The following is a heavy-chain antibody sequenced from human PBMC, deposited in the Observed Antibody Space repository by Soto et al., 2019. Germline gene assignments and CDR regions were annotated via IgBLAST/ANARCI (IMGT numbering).Heavy chain of an antibody. J-gene: IGHJ4*02. D-gene: IGHD1-26*01. Sequence: PXESLKVSCQCSGNTFISYWIALVRQMPGKGLEWMGIFYPGDSDTRYSPSFQGQVTMSADKSISTAYLQWNSLKASDTAIYYCARPNLVGATVSLFDLCGQGTLVTVSS. CDR1: GNTFISYW. CDR2: FYPGDSDT. V-gene: IGHV5-51*01. CDR3: ARPNLVGATVSLFDL.